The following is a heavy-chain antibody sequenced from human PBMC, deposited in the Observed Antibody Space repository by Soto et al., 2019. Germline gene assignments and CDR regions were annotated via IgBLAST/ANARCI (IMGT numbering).Heavy chain of an antibody. CDR3: TTGEWLRSYGMDV. J-gene: IGHJ6*02. CDR1: GFTFSNAW. CDR2: IKSKPDGGTT. V-gene: IGHV3-15*01. Sequence: EESLRLSCAASGFTFSNAWMSWVRQAPGKGLEWVGRIKSKPDGGTTDYAAPVKGRFTISRDDSKNTLYLQMNSLKTEDTAVYYCTTGEWLRSYGMDVWGQGTTVTVSS. D-gene: IGHD5-12*01.